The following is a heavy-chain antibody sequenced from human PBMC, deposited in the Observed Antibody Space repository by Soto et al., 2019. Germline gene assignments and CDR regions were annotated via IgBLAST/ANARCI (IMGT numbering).Heavy chain of an antibody. V-gene: IGHV4-61*01. CDR3: ARDRKDIVVVPAAKVGMDV. CDR2: IYYSGST. CDR1: GGSVSSGSYY. Sequence: SETLSLTCTVSGGSVSSGSYYWSWIRQPPGKGLEWIGSIYYSGSTNYNPSLKSRVTISVDTSKNQFSLKLSSVTAADTAVYYCARDRKDIVVVPAAKVGMDVWGQGTTVTGSS. J-gene: IGHJ6*02. D-gene: IGHD2-2*01.